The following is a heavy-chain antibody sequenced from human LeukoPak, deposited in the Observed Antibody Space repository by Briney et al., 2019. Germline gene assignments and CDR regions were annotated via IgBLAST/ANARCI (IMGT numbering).Heavy chain of an antibody. CDR1: GFTFSSDW. CDR2: IKSDGRTT. J-gene: IGHJ4*02. D-gene: IGHD6-19*01. V-gene: IGHV3-74*01. CDR3: ARDYYSSAYY. Sequence: PGGSLRLSFAASGFTFSSDWMHWVRHAPGKGLVWVSRIKSDGRTTSYADSVKGRCTIYRDNAKNTLYLQMNSLRVEDTAVYYCARDYYSSAYYWGQGTLVTVSS.